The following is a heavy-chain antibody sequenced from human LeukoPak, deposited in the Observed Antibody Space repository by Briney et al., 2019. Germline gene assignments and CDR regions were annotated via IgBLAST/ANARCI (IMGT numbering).Heavy chain of an antibody. CDR2: IKQDGTEQ. D-gene: IGHD5-24*01. Sequence: PGGSLRLSCAASGFTFSRFWMSWVRQAPGKGLEWVANIKQDGTEQYYLDSVKGRFTISRDNSKNTLYLQMDSLRTEDTAVYYCARASRWLQFGADYWGQGTLVTVSS. V-gene: IGHV3-7*01. J-gene: IGHJ4*02. CDR1: GFTFSRFW. CDR3: ARASRWLQFGADY.